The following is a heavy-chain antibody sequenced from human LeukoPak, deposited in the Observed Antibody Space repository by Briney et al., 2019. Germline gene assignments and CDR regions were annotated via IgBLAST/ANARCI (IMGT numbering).Heavy chain of an antibody. CDR3: AKEACGGRCVSDYFDY. CDR2: ISYDGRNK. CDR1: GFTFSNYG. V-gene: IGHV3-30*18. D-gene: IGHD2-15*01. J-gene: IGHJ4*02. Sequence: GGSLRLSCAASGFTFSNYGMHWVRQAPGKGLEWVAVISYDGRNKYYADSVKGRFTISRDNSKNTVYLQMNSLRAEDTAVYYCAKEACGGRCVSDYFDYWGQGSLVTVSS.